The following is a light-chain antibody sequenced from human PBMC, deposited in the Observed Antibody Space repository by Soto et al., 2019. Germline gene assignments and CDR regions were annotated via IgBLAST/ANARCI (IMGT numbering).Light chain of an antibody. J-gene: IGKJ5*01. V-gene: IGKV3-20*01. Sequence: EMDFTQSPGSLSASAGIRATLSCRASQSVSSNYLAWYQQIPGQAPRLLIYGVSSRAAGIPDRFSGSGSGTDFTLTINRLEPEDFAVYYCQQDHNLPITFGEGTRLDI. CDR1: QSVSSNY. CDR3: QQDHNLPIT. CDR2: GVS.